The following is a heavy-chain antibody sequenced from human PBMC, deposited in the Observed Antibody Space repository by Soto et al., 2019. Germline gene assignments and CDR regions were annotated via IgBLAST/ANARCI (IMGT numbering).Heavy chain of an antibody. Sequence: ASVKVSCKASGGTFSSYAISWVRQAPGQGLEWMGGIIPIFGTANYAQKFQGRVTITADESTSTAYMELSSLRSEDTAVYYCARDRYAAVAGTGAMDVWGQGTTVTVSS. CDR3: ARDRYAAVAGTGAMDV. D-gene: IGHD6-19*01. CDR1: GGTFSSYA. J-gene: IGHJ6*02. V-gene: IGHV1-69*13. CDR2: IIPIFGTA.